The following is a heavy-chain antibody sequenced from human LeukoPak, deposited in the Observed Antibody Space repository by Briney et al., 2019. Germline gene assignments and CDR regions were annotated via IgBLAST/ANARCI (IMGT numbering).Heavy chain of an antibody. CDR2: IKKDGSEK. J-gene: IGHJ5*02. Sequence: GGSLRLSCAASGLNFRSFIVNWVRQAPGKGLEWVANIKKDGSEKYYVDSVKGRFTISRDNAKNSLYLQMNSLRAEDTAVYYCARRPRAGWFDPWGQGTLVTVSS. CDR3: ARRPRAGWFDP. V-gene: IGHV3-7*01. CDR1: GLNFRSFI.